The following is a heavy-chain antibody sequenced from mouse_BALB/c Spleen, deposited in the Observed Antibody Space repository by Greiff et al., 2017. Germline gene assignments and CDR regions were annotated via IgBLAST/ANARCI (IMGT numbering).Heavy chain of an antibody. CDR2: ISTYYGDA. CDR3: ARGYGSLFDY. CDR1: GYTFTDYA. V-gene: IGHV1S137*01. D-gene: IGHD1-1*01. J-gene: IGHJ2*01. Sequence: QVQLKQSGAELVRPGVSVKISCKGSGYTFTDYAMHWVKQSHAKSLEWIGVISTYYGDASYNQKFKGKATMTVDKSSSTAYMELARLTSEDSAIYYCARGYGSLFDYWGQGTTLTVSS.